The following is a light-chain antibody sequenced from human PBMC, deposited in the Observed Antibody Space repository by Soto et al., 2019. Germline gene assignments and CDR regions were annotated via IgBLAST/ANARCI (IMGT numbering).Light chain of an antibody. Sequence: QSALTQPASVSGSPGQSITISCTGTSNDIGNYDYVSWFQQHPGKAPKLMMYDVNHRPSGVSDRFSGSKSGNTASLTISGLQADDESDYYCSSYTTAGVLFGGGTKLTVL. V-gene: IGLV2-14*03. CDR3: SSYTTAGVL. CDR1: SNDIGNYDY. CDR2: DVN. J-gene: IGLJ2*01.